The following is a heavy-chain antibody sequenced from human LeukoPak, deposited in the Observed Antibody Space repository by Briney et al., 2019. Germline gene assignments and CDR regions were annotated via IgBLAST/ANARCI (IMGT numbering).Heavy chain of an antibody. CDR3: AKIHLRVVPDYDY. J-gene: IGHJ4*02. V-gene: IGHV3-30*02. D-gene: IGHD3-10*01. CDR1: GFTFSSYG. Sequence: PGGSLRLSCAASGFTFSSYGMHWVRQAPGKGLEWVAFIRYDGSNKYYADSVKGRFTISRDNSKNTLYLQMNSLRAEDTAVYYCAKIHLRVVPDYDYWGQGTLVTVSS. CDR2: IRYDGSNK.